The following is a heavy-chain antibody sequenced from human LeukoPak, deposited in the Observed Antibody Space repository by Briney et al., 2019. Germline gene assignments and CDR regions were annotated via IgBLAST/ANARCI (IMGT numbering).Heavy chain of an antibody. D-gene: IGHD3-9*01. Sequence: PGGSLRLSCAASGFTVSSNYMSWVRRAPGKGLEWVSVIYSGGSTYYADSVKGRFTISRDNSKNTLYLQMNSLRAEDTAVYYCARERSVSFLLTQDAFDIWGQGTMVTVSS. CDR1: GFTVSSNY. J-gene: IGHJ3*02. CDR3: ARERSVSFLLTQDAFDI. CDR2: IYSGGST. V-gene: IGHV3-53*01.